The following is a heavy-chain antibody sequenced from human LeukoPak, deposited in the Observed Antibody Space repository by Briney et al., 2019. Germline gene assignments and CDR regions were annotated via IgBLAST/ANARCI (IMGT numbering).Heavy chain of an antibody. CDR1: GGSISSGSYY. V-gene: IGHV4-61*01. Sequence: PSQTLSLTCTVSGGSISSGSYYWSWIRQPPGKGLEWIGYIYYSGSTNYNPSLKSRVTISVDTSKNQFSLKLSSVTAADTAVYYCARRGSWHFDIWGQGTMVTVSS. J-gene: IGHJ3*02. CDR3: ARRGSWHFDI. CDR2: IYYSGST. D-gene: IGHD6-13*01.